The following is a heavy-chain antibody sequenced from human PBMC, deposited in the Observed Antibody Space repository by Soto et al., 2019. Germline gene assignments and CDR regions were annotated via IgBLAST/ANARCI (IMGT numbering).Heavy chain of an antibody. J-gene: IGHJ3*01. V-gene: IGHV3-23*01. Sequence: EVQVSESGGGLVRPGGSLRLSCAASGFIFTNYAMNWVRQAPGKGLEWVSVIGGRGNSAYYAHSVQGRFTISRDNSKNSLSLQMSSLTADDTAIYYGVREGRGSFDFWGRGTMVTVSS. D-gene: IGHD5-12*01. CDR3: VREGRGSFDF. CDR2: IGGRGNSA. CDR1: GFIFTNYA.